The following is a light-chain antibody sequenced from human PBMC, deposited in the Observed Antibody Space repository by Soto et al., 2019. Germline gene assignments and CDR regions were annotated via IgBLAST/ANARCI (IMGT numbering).Light chain of an antibody. CDR3: CSYAGSVV. CDR2: EGS. CDR1: SSDAGSYNL. V-gene: IGLV2-23*01. J-gene: IGLJ2*01. Sequence: QSALNQPASVSGSPGQSITISCTGTSSDAGSYNLVSWYQQHPGKAPKLMIYEGSKRPSGVSNRFSGSKSGNTASLTISGLQAEDEADYYCCSYAGSVVFGGGTKLTVL.